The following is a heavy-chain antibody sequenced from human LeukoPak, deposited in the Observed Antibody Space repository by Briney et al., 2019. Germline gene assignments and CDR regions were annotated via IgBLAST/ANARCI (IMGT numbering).Heavy chain of an antibody. Sequence: GGSLRLSCAASGFTFSSYSMNWVRQAPGKGLEWVSYISSSSSTIYYADSVKGRFTISRDNAKNSLYLQMNSLRAEDTAVYYCARDGRMVLFDYWGQGTLVTVSS. V-gene: IGHV3-48*01. D-gene: IGHD3-10*01. CDR2: ISSSSSTI. J-gene: IGHJ4*02. CDR1: GFTFSSYS. CDR3: ARDGRMVLFDY.